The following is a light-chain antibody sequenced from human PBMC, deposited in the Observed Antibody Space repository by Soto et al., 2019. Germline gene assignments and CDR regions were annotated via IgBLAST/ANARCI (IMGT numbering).Light chain of an antibody. V-gene: IGKV4-1*01. CDR1: QSVLYSSNNKNY. J-gene: IGKJ1*01. CDR2: WAS. Sequence: DIEMTQSPDSLAVSLGERATINCKSSQSVLYSSNNKNYLAWYQQKPGQPTKLLIYWASTRESGVPDRFSGSGSGTDFTLTISSLQAEDVAVYYCQQYYSTPRTFGQGTKVEIK. CDR3: QQYYSTPRT.